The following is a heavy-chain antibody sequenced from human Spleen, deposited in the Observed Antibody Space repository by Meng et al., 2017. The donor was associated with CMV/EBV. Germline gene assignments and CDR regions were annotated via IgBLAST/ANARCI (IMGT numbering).Heavy chain of an antibody. J-gene: IGHJ4*02. Sequence: QGHCQGSGPGLVNPSPTLSLPSTGSGGSISSGDYYWSWIRQHPGKGLEWIGYIYYSGSTYYIPSLKSRVTISVDTSKNQFSLKLSSVTAADTAVYYCARLNYGSGSPVPYYFDYWGQGTLVTVSS. D-gene: IGHD3-10*01. V-gene: IGHV4-30-4*08. CDR3: ARLNYGSGSPVPYYFDY. CDR2: IYYSGST. CDR1: GGSISSGDYY.